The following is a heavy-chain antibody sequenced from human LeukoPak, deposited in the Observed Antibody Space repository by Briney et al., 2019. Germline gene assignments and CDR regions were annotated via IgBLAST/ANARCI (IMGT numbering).Heavy chain of an antibody. D-gene: IGHD3-10*01. CDR1: GDSITGYY. J-gene: IGHJ5*02. CDR3: ARDSGTTGEVKFDP. CDR2: IYYTGNT. V-gene: IGHV4-39*07. Sequence: SETLSLTCTVSGDSITGYYWGWIRQPPGKGLEWIGSIYYTGNTYYNASLKSRVTMSVDTSKNQFSLKLNSVTAADTAVYYCARDSGTTGEVKFDPWGQGTLVSVSS.